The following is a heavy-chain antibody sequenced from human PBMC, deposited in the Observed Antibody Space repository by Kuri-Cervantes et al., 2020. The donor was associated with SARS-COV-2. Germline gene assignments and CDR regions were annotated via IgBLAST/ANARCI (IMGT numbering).Heavy chain of an antibody. Sequence: SGPTLVKPTQALTLTCTFSGFSLSTSGMCVSWIRQPPGKALEWLARIDWDDDKYYSTSLKTRLTISKDTSKNQVVLTMTNMDPVDTATYYCARISYHSSLAYGMDVWGQGTTVTVSS. CDR2: IDWDDDK. CDR1: GFSLSTSGMC. V-gene: IGHV2-70*11. CDR3: ARISYHSSLAYGMDV. J-gene: IGHJ6*02. D-gene: IGHD2-2*01.